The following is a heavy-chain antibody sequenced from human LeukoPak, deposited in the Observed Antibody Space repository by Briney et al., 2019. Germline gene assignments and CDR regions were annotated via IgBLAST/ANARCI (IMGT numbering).Heavy chain of an antibody. CDR1: GGSISSSSYY. Sequence: SETLSLTFTVSGGSISSSSYYWGWIRQPPGKGLEWIGSIYYSGSTYYNPSLKSRVTISVDTSKNQFSLKLSSVTAADTAVYYCASPNAEHLFDPWGQGTLVTVSS. CDR3: ASPNAEHLFDP. J-gene: IGHJ5*02. V-gene: IGHV4-39*01. CDR2: IYYSGST.